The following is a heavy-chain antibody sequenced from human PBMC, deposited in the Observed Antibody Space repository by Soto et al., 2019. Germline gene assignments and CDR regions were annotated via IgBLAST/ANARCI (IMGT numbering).Heavy chain of an antibody. CDR1: GGTFSISA. Sequence: QVQLVQSGAEVKKPGSSVMVSCKASGGTFSISAISWVRQAPGQGLDWMGGIIPIFGTAKYAQKFQGRITITADASTSTAYMELSSLRSEDTAVYYCAAIVTLVDYWGQGTLVTVSS. V-gene: IGHV1-69*01. J-gene: IGHJ4*02. CDR2: IIPIFGTA. D-gene: IGHD3-9*01. CDR3: AAIVTLVDY.